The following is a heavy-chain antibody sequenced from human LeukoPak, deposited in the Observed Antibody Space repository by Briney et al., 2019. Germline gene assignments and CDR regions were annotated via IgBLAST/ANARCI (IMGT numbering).Heavy chain of an antibody. CDR2: IYTSGST. V-gene: IGHV4-61*02. CDR3: ASSASTSLGGAIYYYAMDV. Sequence: SQTLSLTCTVSGGSISSGSYYWSWIRQPAGKGLEWLGRIYTSGSTNYNPSLKSRVTMSVDTSKNQFSLKLSSVAAADTAVYYCASSASTSLGGAIYYYAMDVWGQGTTVTVSS. D-gene: IGHD3-3*01. CDR1: GGSISSGSYY. J-gene: IGHJ6*02.